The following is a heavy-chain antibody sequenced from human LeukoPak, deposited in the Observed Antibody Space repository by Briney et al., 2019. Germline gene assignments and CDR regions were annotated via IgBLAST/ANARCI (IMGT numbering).Heavy chain of an antibody. J-gene: IGHJ5*01. CDR1: GFTFSSYD. CDR2: IGIAGDT. D-gene: IGHD3-16*01. V-gene: IGHV3-13*01. Sequence: GGSLRLACAASGFTFSSYDMHWVRQATGKGLEWVSGIGIAGDTHYPNSVRGRFTIFRENARNSFYLQMNSLRVEDTAVYYCARAEPPYHGRLDSWGQGILVTVSS. CDR3: ARAEPPYHGRLDS.